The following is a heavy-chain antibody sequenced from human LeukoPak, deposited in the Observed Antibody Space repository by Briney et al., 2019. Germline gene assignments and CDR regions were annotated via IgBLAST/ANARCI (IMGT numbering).Heavy chain of an antibody. V-gene: IGHV3-7*01. CDR1: GFTFSSDD. CDR3: ARRRYNWNGIYY. J-gene: IGHJ4*02. Sequence: GGSLRLSCAASGFTFSSDDMNWVRQAPGTGLEWVANIKQDGSEKNYVDSVKGRFSISRDNAKKSLDLQMNSLRVEDTAVYYCARRRYNWNGIYYWGQGTLVTVSS. CDR2: IKQDGSEK. D-gene: IGHD1-1*01.